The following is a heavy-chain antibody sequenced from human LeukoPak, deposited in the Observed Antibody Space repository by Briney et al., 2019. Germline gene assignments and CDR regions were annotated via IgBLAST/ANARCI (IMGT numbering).Heavy chain of an antibody. D-gene: IGHD3-10*01. CDR2: IKQDGSEK. Sequence: GGSLRLSCAASGFTFSSYWMSWVRQAPGKGLEWVANIKQDGSEKYYVDSVKGRFTISRDNAKNSLYLQMNSLRAEDTAVYYCVREGYYGSAALYSWGQGTLVTVSS. CDR1: GFTFSSYW. CDR3: VREGYYGSAALYS. J-gene: IGHJ4*02. V-gene: IGHV3-7*01.